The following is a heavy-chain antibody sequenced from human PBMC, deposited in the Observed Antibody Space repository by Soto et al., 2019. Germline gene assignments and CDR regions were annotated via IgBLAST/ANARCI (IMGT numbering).Heavy chain of an antibody. CDR1: GFTVTEIY. CDR3: VREPRYCSGGSCSIMVYAFDI. D-gene: IGHD2-15*01. V-gene: IGHV3-66*01. CDR2: IYNEFT. Sequence: EVQLVESGGGLVQPGGSLRLSCVASGFTVTEIYMNWVRQAPGKGLEWVSVIYNEFTDYADSVRGRFSISTDSSKNALYIQMNRIRAEDSAVYYCVREPRYCSGGSCSIMVYAFDIWGQGTMVTVSS. J-gene: IGHJ3*02.